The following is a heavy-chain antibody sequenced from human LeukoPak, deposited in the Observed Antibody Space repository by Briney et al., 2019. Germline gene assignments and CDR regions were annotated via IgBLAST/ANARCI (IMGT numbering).Heavy chain of an antibody. CDR2: ISGSGGST. D-gene: IGHD1-26*01. CDR1: GFTFSSYA. V-gene: IGHV3-23*01. CDR3: AKDPRYSGSYSYFDY. Sequence: GGSLRLSCAASGFTFSSYAMSWVRQAPGKGLEWVSAISGSGGSTYYADSVKGRFTISRDNSKNTLYLQMNSLRAEDTAVYYCAKDPRYSGSYSYFDYWRQGTLVTVSS. J-gene: IGHJ4*02.